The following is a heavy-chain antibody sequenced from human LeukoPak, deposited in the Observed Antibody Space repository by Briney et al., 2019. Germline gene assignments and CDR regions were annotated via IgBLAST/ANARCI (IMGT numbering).Heavy chain of an antibody. CDR3: ARGSYYYDSSDAAFDI. V-gene: IGHV3-30-3*01. J-gene: IGHJ3*02. Sequence: GGSLRLSCAASGFTFSSYAMHWVRQAPGKGLEWVAVISYDGSNKYYADSVKGRFTISRDNSKNTLYLQMNSLRAEDTAVYYCARGSYYYDSSDAAFDIWGQGTMVTVSS. CDR1: GFTFSSYA. CDR2: ISYDGSNK. D-gene: IGHD3-22*01.